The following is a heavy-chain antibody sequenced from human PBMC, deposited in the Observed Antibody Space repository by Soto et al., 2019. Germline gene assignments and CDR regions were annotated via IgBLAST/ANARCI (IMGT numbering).Heavy chain of an antibody. J-gene: IGHJ4*02. D-gene: IGHD5-12*01. V-gene: IGHV1-2*02. Sequence: ASVKVSCKASGYTFTGYYMHWVRQAPGQGLEWMGWINPNSGGTNYAQKFQGRVTMTRDTSITSVYLELSSLRSDDTAVFYCARANSGDDDEFDYWGQGTPVTVSS. CDR2: INPNSGGT. CDR3: ARANSGDDDEFDY. CDR1: GYTFTGYY.